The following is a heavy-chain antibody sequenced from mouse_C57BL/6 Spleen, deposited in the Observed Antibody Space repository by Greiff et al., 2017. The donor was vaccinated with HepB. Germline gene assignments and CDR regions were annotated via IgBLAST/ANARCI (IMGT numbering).Heavy chain of an antibody. V-gene: IGHV1-82*01. J-gene: IGHJ4*01. Sequence: VQLQQSGPELVKPGASVKISCKASGYAFSSSWMNWVKQRPGKGLEWIGRIYPGDGDTNYNGKFKGKATLTADKSSSTAYMQLSSLTSEDSAVSFCARRRITTVANYYAMDYWGQGTSVTVSS. D-gene: IGHD1-1*01. CDR1: GYAFSSSW. CDR2: IYPGDGDT. CDR3: ARRRITTVANYYAMDY.